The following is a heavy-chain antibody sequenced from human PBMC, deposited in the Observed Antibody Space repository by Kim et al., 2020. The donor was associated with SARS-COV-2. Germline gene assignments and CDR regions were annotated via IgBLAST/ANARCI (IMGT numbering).Heavy chain of an antibody. V-gene: IGHV3-74*01. Sequence: GGSLRLSCAAYGFTFSDSWMDWVRQTAGGGLLWVARINPDGTSTYYPDSVKGRFAISRDNSKNTLYLQMNSLRTEDTAVYYCFRGGVDFWGQGTLVTVSS. J-gene: IGHJ4*02. CDR3: FRGGVDF. D-gene: IGHD3-10*01. CDR2: INPDGTST. CDR1: GFTFSDSW.